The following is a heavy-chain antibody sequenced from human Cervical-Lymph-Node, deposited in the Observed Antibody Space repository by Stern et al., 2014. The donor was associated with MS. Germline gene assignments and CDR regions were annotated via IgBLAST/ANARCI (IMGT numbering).Heavy chain of an antibody. D-gene: IGHD5/OR15-5a*01. CDR1: GGSISSGSHY. J-gene: IGHJ5*01. CDR2: IYSTGRV. CDR3: AREWIYEVSWFDS. V-gene: IGHV4-61*02. Sequence: QVQLQESGPGLVKPSQTLSLTCTVSGGSISSGSHYWSWIRQPAGKGLEWVGRIYSTGRVDYNPSFKGRVTMSVDTSKDKFPLDLRSVTAADTAMYYCAREWIYEVSWFDSWGQGSLVIVSS.